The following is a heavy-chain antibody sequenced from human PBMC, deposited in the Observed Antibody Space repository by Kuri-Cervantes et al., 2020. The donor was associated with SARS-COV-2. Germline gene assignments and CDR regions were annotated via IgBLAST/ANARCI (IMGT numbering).Heavy chain of an antibody. D-gene: IGHD4-23*01. Sequence: GGSLRLSCAASGFTFSSYGMHWVRQAPGKGLEWVAFIRYDGSNKYYADPVKGRFTISRDNSKNTLYLQMNSLRAEDTAVYYCATPAPEYGGNSGGWVFWGQGTLVTVSS. CDR3: ATPAPEYGGNSGGWVF. J-gene: IGHJ4*02. CDR1: GFTFSSYG. V-gene: IGHV3-30*02. CDR2: IRYDGSNK.